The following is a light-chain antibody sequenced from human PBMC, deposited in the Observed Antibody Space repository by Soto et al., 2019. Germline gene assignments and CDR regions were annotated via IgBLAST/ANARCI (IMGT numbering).Light chain of an antibody. CDR3: LQDYDFPYT. CDR2: AAS. J-gene: IGKJ2*01. Sequence: IPMTQSPPSLSASGGDIVIITCRARQDIRLDVGWPQQRPGHAPNLLIYAASTLRTGVPSTFTASGSGPDFTLTSNELQPEDVAPYFGLQDYDFPYTVGQANKREI. V-gene: IGKV1-6*02. CDR1: QDIRLD.